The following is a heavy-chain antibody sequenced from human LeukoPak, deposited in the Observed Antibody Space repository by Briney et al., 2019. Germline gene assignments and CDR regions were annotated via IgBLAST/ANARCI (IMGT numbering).Heavy chain of an antibody. D-gene: IGHD1-26*01. CDR1: GGSISSSNYY. CDR3: ARHSNSGSFDFDY. CDR2: IYYSGTT. J-gene: IGHJ4*02. V-gene: IGHV4-39*01. Sequence: SETLSLTCSVSGGSISSSNYYWGRIHQPPGRGLEWIGTIYYSGTTFYNPSLKSRVTMSVDTSNNQFSLKLSSVTAADTAVYHCARHSNSGSFDFDYWGQGTLVTVSS.